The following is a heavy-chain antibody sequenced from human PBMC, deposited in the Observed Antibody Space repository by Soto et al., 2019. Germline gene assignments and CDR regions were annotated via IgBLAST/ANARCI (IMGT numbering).Heavy chain of an antibody. CDR2: IYPGDSDT. CDR1: GYSLTSYW. CDR3: ARTSAAGKYYYGMDV. Sequence: PGXSLNISCKGSGYSLTSYWLGWLRQMPGKGLEWMGIIYPGDSDTRYSPSFQGQVTISADKSISTAYLQWSSLKASDTAMYYCARTSAAGKYYYGMDVWGQGTTVTVSS. D-gene: IGHD6-13*01. J-gene: IGHJ6*02. V-gene: IGHV5-51*01.